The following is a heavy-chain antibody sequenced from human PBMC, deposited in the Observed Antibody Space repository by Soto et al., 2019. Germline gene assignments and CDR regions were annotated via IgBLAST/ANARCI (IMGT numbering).Heavy chain of an antibody. D-gene: IGHD6-13*01. V-gene: IGHV4-59*11. CDR3: ARALQLGYTFDV. J-gene: IGHJ3*01. CDR1: GGSITRHY. CDR2: IYYTGST. Sequence: QVQLQESGPGLVKPSETLSLTCIVSGGSITRHYWSWIRQPPGKGPEWIGYIYYTGSTDYNPSFKSRLTISLDTPHSHFHLKLTSVIAPDAAAYYGARALQLGYTFDVWGEVRIVTV.